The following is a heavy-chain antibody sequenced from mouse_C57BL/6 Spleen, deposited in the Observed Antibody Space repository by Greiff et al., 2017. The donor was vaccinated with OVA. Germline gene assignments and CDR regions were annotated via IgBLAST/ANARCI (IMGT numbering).Heavy chain of an antibody. CDR1: GFTFSDFY. J-gene: IGHJ4*01. D-gene: IGHD5-1-1*01. Sequence: EVQVVESGGGLVQSGRSLRLSCATSGFTFSDFYMEWVRQAPGKGLEWIAASRNKANDYTTEYSASVKGRFIVSRDTSQSILYLQMNALRAEDTAIYYCARDEYPEEAMDYWGQGTSVTVSS. CDR2: SRNKANDYTT. CDR3: ARDEYPEEAMDY. V-gene: IGHV7-1*01.